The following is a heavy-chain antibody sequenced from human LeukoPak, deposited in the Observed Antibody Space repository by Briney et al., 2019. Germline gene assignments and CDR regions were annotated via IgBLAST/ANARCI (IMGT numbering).Heavy chain of an antibody. CDR2: MNPNSGNT. CDR1: GYTFTSYG. J-gene: IGHJ4*02. V-gene: IGHV1-8*02. Sequence: ASVKVSCKASGYTFTSYGISWVRQAPGQGLEWMGWMNPNSGNTGYAQKFQGRVTMTRNTSISTAYMELSSLRSEDTAVYYCARVRYYDSSGYYYGIHYWGQGTLVTVSS. D-gene: IGHD3-22*01. CDR3: ARVRYYDSSGYYYGIHY.